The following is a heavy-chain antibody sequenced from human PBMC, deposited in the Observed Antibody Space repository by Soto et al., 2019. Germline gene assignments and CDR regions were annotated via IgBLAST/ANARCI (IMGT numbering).Heavy chain of an antibody. J-gene: IGHJ6*02. Sequence: LSLTCAVSGGSISSSNWWSWVRQPPGNGLEWIGEIYHSGSTNYNPSLKSRVTISVDKSKNQFSLKLSSVTAADTAVYYCARDRGDSNYYYYYYGMDVWGQGTTVTVSS. CDR2: IYHSGST. CDR3: ARDRGDSNYYYYYYGMDV. V-gene: IGHV4-4*02. CDR1: GGSISSSNW. D-gene: IGHD4-4*01.